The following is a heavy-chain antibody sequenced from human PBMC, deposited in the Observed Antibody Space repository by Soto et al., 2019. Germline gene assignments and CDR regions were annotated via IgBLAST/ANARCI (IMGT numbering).Heavy chain of an antibody. V-gene: IGHV3-30-3*01. D-gene: IGHD2-15*01. Sequence: GGSLRLSCEASGFTFSSYAMHWVRQAPGKGLEWVAVISYDGSNKYYADSVKGRFTISRDNSKNTLYLQMNSLRAEDTAVYYCARMASFYCSGGSCYPTYGMDVWGQGTTVTVSS. CDR2: ISYDGSNK. J-gene: IGHJ6*02. CDR1: GFTFSSYA. CDR3: ARMASFYCSGGSCYPTYGMDV.